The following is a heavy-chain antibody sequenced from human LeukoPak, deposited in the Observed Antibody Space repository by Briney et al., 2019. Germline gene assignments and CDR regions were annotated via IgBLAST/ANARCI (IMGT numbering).Heavy chain of an antibody. CDR1: GGSISSYY. J-gene: IGHJ4*02. CDR3: AREREGPYGYLDY. D-gene: IGHD2-15*01. CDR2: IYTSGST. Sequence: QTSETLSLTCTVSGGSISSYYWSWIRQPAGKGLEWIGRIYTSGSTNYSPSLKSRVTISVDTSKNQFSLKLNSVTAADTAVYYCAREREGPYGYLDYWGQGTLVTVSS. V-gene: IGHV4-4*07.